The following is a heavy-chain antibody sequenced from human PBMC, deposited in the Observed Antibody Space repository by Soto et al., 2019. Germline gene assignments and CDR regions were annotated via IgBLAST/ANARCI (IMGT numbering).Heavy chain of an antibody. CDR1: GGTFSSYA. J-gene: IGHJ4*02. Sequence: QVQLVQSGAEVKKPGSSVKVSCKASGGTFSSYAISWVRQAPGQGLEWMGGIIPIFGTANYAQKFQGRVRITXXDXTXXAYMELSSLRSEDTAVYYCASVRVDRAVTGYYFDYWGQGTLVTVSS. CDR3: ASVRVDRAVTGYYFDY. CDR2: IIPIFGTA. V-gene: IGHV1-69*05. D-gene: IGHD3-3*01.